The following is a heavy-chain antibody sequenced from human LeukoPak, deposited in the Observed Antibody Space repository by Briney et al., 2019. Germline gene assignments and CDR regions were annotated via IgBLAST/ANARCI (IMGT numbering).Heavy chain of an antibody. J-gene: IGHJ3*02. CDR3: ARGRELLWFGEPLGAFDI. CDR1: GFTFSSYA. V-gene: IGHV3-30-3*01. D-gene: IGHD3-10*01. CDR2: ISYDGSNK. Sequence: GGSLRLSCAASGFTFSSYAMHWVRQAPGKGLEWVAVISYDGSNKYYADSVKGRFTISRDNSKNTLYLQMNSLRAEDTAVYYCARGRELLWFGEPLGAFDIWGQGTMVTVSS.